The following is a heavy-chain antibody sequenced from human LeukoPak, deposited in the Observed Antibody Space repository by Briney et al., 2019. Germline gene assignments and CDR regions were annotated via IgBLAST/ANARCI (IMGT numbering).Heavy chain of an antibody. CDR1: GFTFNIFS. V-gene: IGHV3-21*01. Sequence: GGSPRLSCAASGFTFNIFSMNWVRQAPGKGLEWVSSISSASTYISHADSVKGRFTISRDNAKNSLYLQMNSLRAEDTAVYYCARSAGLDVWGQGTTVTVSS. D-gene: IGHD6-25*01. CDR2: ISSASTYI. J-gene: IGHJ6*02. CDR3: ARSAGLDV.